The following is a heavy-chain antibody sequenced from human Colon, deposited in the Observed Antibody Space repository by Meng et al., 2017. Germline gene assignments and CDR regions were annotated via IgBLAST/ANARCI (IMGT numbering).Heavy chain of an antibody. CDR1: DYSISSSYY. V-gene: IGHV4-38-2*02. D-gene: IGHD1-26*01. CDR2: ISHSGNT. CDR3: ARCDVGLPFDY. J-gene: IGHJ4*02. Sequence: GPLRLSCTVSDYSISSSYYWGWVRQSPGKGLEYIGGISHSGNTYYNPSLKSRVTISKDTSKNQFSLGLSSVTAADTAIYYCARCDVGLPFDYWGPGTVVTVSS.